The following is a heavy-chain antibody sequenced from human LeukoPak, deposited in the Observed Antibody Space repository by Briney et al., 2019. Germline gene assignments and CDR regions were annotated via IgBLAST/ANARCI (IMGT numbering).Heavy chain of an antibody. CDR1: GDSIGSSSYY. CDR2: MYYRGSG. V-gene: IGHV4-39*01. CDR3: ATLTYYYSYLAV. J-gene: IGHJ6*03. Sequence: SETLSLTCTISGDSIGSSSYYWGWIRQAPGKGLEWIGSMYYRGSGSYSPSHKSRVTISLDTSNNRFSLKLNSVTAADTAVYYCATLTYYYSYLAVWGKGTTVTVSS.